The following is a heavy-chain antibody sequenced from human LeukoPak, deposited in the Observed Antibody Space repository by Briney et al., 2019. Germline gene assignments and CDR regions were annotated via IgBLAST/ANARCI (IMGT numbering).Heavy chain of an antibody. Sequence: GGSLRLSCAASGFTFSSYWMSWVRQAPGKGLEWVAKINQDGGEKYYVDSVKGRFTISRDNAKNSLDLQMNSLRADDTAVYYCASRRGYSGDNLFDYWGQGTQVTVSS. CDR3: ASRRGYSGDNLFDY. J-gene: IGHJ4*02. CDR1: GFTFSSYW. D-gene: IGHD5-12*01. CDR2: INQDGGEK. V-gene: IGHV3-7*01.